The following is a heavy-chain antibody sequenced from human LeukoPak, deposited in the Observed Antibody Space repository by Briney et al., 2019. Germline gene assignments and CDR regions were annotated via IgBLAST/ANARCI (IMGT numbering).Heavy chain of an antibody. CDR1: GYTLTELS. Sequence: ASVKVSCKVSGYTLTELSMHWVRQAPGKGLEWMGGFYPEDGETIYAQKFQGRVTMTEDTSTDTAYMELSSLRSEDTAVYYSATHRHRSSGYSPSSWGQGTLVTVSS. J-gene: IGHJ5*02. D-gene: IGHD3-22*01. CDR2: FYPEDGET. V-gene: IGHV1-24*01. CDR3: ATHRHRSSGYSPSS.